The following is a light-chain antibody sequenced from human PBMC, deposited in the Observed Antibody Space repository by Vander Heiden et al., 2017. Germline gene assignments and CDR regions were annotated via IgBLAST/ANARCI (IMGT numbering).Light chain of an antibody. V-gene: IGKV1-5*03. Sequence: DIHMTQSPSTLSASVGDRVTITCRASQSISAWLAWYQQKPGKAPKVLIYKASTLKSGVPSRFSGSGYGTEFTLTISSLQPDDFATYYCQQFGSSLWTFGQGTKVEMK. CDR3: QQFGSSLWT. CDR1: QSISAW. CDR2: KAS. J-gene: IGKJ1*01.